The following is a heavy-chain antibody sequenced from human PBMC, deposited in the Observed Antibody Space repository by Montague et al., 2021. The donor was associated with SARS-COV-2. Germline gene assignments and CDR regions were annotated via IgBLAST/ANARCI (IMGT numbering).Heavy chain of an antibody. CDR2: IYHRGST. V-gene: IGHV4-59*12. CDR1: GGSISFYY. Sequence: SETLSLTCTVAGGSISFYYWSWIRQPPGKGLEWIGDIYHRGSTNNNPSLKSRVTISIDTSKNQFSLKLSSVTAADTAVYYCAREQGVYAINGDFDYWGQGTLVTVSS. J-gene: IGHJ4*02. D-gene: IGHD2-8*01. CDR3: AREQGVYAINGDFDY.